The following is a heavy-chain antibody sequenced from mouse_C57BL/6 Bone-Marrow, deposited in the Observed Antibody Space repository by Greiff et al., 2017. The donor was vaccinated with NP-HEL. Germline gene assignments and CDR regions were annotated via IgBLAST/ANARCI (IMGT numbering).Heavy chain of an antibody. CDR2: ISSGGSYT. J-gene: IGHJ1*03. V-gene: IGHV5-6*02. CDR1: GFTFSSYG. CDR3: ARYYYGSSFWYFDV. D-gene: IGHD1-1*01. Sequence: DVKLVESGGDLVKPGGSLKLSCAASGFTFSSYGMSWVRQTPDKRLEWVATISSGGSYTYYPDSVKGRFTISRDNAKNTLYLQMSSLKSEDTAMYYCARYYYGSSFWYFDVWGTGTTVTVSS.